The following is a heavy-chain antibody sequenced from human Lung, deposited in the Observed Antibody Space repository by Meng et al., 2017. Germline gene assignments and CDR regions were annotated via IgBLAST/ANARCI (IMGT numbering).Heavy chain of an antibody. Sequence: QVQLVQSGAGVKKPGASVKVSCKPSGYNFPDYWLHWVRRAPGQGLEWMGRIDPKSGDTHYAQRFQGRVTMTGDTSISTAYMELSGLRSDDTAVYYCARALGLTTMMTYWGQGTLVTVSS. J-gene: IGHJ4*02. D-gene: IGHD3-22*01. CDR2: IDPKSGDT. V-gene: IGHV1-2*06. CDR1: GYNFPDYW. CDR3: ARALGLTTMMTY.